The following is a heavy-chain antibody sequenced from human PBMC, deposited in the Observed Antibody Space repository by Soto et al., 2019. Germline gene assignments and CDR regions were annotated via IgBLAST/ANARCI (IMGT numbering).Heavy chain of an antibody. J-gene: IGHJ6*03. CDR3: ARVAPAYYYMDV. Sequence: EVQLVESGGGLVKPGGSLRLSCAASGFTFSSYSMNWVRQAPGKGLEGVSSISSSSSYIYYADSVKGRFPISRDNAKNSLYLQMNSLRAEDTAVYYCARVAPAYYYMDVWGKGTTVTVSS. CDR2: ISSSSSYI. V-gene: IGHV3-21*01. CDR1: GFTFSSYS.